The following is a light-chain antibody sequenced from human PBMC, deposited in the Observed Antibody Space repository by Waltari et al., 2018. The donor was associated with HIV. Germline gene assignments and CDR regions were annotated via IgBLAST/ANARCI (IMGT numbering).Light chain of an antibody. CDR1: RGDVGGYNF. V-gene: IGLV2-14*03. CDR3: SSYTSSGPRYVL. CDR2: NVN. J-gene: IGLJ2*01. Sequence: QSALTQPASVSGSPGQSITLPCPGTRGDVGGYNFFPWYQQHPGKAPKRRIYNVNTRPSGVSIRFSGSRSANTAALTISGLQAEDEADYFCSSYTSSGPRYVLFGGGTRLTGL.